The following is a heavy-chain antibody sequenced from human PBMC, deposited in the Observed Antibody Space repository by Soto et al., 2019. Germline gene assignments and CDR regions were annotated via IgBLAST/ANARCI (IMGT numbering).Heavy chain of an antibody. Sequence: QVQVVESGGGVVQPGRSPRLSCAASGFTFGTYAMHWVRQAPGKGLEWVAVISHDGSNTDYGDSVKGRFTISRDNSKSTLSLQMNSLRPEDTGVYYCAKDAGSTEYFFASWGQGTLVSVSS. CDR2: ISHDGSNT. CDR1: GFTFGTYA. CDR3: AKDAGSTEYFFAS. J-gene: IGHJ4*02. V-gene: IGHV3-30*18.